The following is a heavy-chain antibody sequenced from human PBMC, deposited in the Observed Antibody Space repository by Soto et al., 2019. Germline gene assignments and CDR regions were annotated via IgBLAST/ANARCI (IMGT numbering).Heavy chain of an antibody. CDR2: IYYSGST. Sequence: SETLSLTCTVSGGSISSSSYYWGWIRQPPGKGLEWIGSIYYSGSTYYNPSLKSRVTISVDTSKNQFSLKLSSVTAADTAVYYCARSIGGDFYDFWSDWYFDLWGRGTLVTVSS. J-gene: IGHJ2*01. D-gene: IGHD3-3*01. V-gene: IGHV4-39*01. CDR3: ARSIGGDFYDFWSDWYFDL. CDR1: GGSISSSSYY.